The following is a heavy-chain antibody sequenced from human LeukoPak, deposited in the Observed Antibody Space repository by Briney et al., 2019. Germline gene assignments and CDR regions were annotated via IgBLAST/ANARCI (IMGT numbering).Heavy chain of an antibody. D-gene: IGHD3-22*01. J-gene: IGHJ4*02. CDR3: ARGYLPNSSGYYLSEGIDY. CDR2: MNPNSGNT. Sequence: ASVKVSCKASGYTFTSYDINWVRQATGQGLEWMGWMNPNSGNTGYAQKFQGRTMTRSTSISTAYMELSSLRSEDTAVYYCARGYLPNSSGYYLSEGIDYWGQGTLVTVSS. V-gene: IGHV1-8*01. CDR1: GYTFTSYD.